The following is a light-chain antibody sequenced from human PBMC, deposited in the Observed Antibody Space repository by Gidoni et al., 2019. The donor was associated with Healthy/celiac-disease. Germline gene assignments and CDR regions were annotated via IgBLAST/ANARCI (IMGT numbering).Light chain of an antibody. J-gene: IGLJ2*01. Sequence: QSVLTQPPSASVPPGQRVTISCSGSSSNIGSNYVYWYQQHPGTAPKLLIYSNNQRPSGVPDRFSGSKSGTSAALAISGLRSEDEADYYCAAWDDSLSGVVFGGGTKLTVL. CDR1: SSNIGSNY. CDR2: SNN. CDR3: AAWDDSLSGVV. V-gene: IGLV1-47*02.